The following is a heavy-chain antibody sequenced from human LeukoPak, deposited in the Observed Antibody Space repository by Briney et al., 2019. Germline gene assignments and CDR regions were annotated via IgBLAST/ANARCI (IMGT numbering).Heavy chain of an antibody. V-gene: IGHV1-18*01. CDR1: GYTFTSYG. CDR3: ARDSPVDYDFRSGYPNLYYGMDV. J-gene: IGHJ6*02. CDR2: ISAYNGNT. Sequence: ASVKVSCKASGYTFTSYGISWVRQAPGQGLEWMGWISAYNGNTNYAQKLQGRVTMTTDTSTSTAYMELRSLRSDDTAVYYCARDSPVDYDFRSGYPNLYYGMDVWGQGTTVTVSS. D-gene: IGHD3-3*01.